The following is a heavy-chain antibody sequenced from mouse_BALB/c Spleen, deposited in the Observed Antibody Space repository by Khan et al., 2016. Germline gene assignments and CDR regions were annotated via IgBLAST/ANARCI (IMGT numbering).Heavy chain of an antibody. CDR3: APITTVPFAY. CDR1: GYTFTDYS. V-gene: IGHV9-2-1*01. D-gene: IGHD1-1*01. CDR2: INTETGEP. J-gene: IGHJ3*01. Sequence: QIQLVQSGPELKKPGETVKISCKASGYTFTDYSMHWVKQAPGKGLKWMGWINTETGEPTYADDFKGRFAFSLETSASTAYLQINTLKKEDTATYFCAPITTVPFAYWGQGTLVTVSA.